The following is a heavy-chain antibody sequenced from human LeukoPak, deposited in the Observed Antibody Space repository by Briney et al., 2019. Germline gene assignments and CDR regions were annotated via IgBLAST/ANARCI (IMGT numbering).Heavy chain of an antibody. CDR1: GYTFTSYY. Sequence: ASVKVSCKASGYTFTSYYMHWVRQAPGQGLEWMGWINPNSGGTNYAQKFQGRVTMTRDTSISTAYMELSRLRSDDTAVYYCASQEAGTTWIDYWGQGTLVTVSS. CDR2: INPNSGGT. J-gene: IGHJ4*02. V-gene: IGHV1-2*02. CDR3: ASQEAGTTWIDY. D-gene: IGHD1-7*01.